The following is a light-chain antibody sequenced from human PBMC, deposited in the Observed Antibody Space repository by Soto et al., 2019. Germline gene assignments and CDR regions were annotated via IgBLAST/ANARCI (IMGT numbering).Light chain of an antibody. J-gene: IGKJ2*01. V-gene: IGKV3-20*01. CDR3: QQYGSSPQT. Sequence: EIVLTQSPGTLSLSPGERATLSCRASQSVSSSYLAWYQQKPGQAPRLLIYGASSRATGIADRFSGSGSGTDFTLTISRLETEDLAVYYCQQYGSSPQTFGQGTKLEIK. CDR1: QSVSSSY. CDR2: GAS.